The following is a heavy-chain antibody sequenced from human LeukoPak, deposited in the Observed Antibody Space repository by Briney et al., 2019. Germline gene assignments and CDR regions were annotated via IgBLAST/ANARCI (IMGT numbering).Heavy chain of an antibody. D-gene: IGHD3-9*01. CDR3: ASQSYFDWLLAAVY. CDR2: INHSGST. Sequence: SETLSLTCAVYGVSFSGYYWSWIRQPPGKGLEWIGEINHSGSTNYNPSLKSRVTISVDTSKNQFSLNLSSVTAADTAVYYCASQSYFDWLLAAVYWGQGTLVTVSS. J-gene: IGHJ4*02. V-gene: IGHV4-34*01. CDR1: GVSFSGYY.